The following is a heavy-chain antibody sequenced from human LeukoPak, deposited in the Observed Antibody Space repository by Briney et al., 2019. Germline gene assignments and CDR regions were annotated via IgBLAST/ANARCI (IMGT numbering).Heavy chain of an antibody. CDR3: AEGGITMVRAPGY. CDR2: INSDGSDT. V-gene: IGHV3-74*01. J-gene: IGHJ4*02. CDR1: GFTFSSYW. Sequence: GGSLRLSCAASGFTFSSYWMYWVRQAPGKGLVWISRINSDGSDTTYADSVKGRFTISRDNAKNTLYLQMNSLGAEDTAVYYCAEGGITMVRAPGYWGQGTLVTVSS. D-gene: IGHD3-10*01.